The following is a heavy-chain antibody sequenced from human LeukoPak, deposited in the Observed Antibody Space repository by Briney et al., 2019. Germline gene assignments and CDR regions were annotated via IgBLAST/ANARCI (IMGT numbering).Heavy chain of an antibody. Sequence: GGSLRLSCAVSGFIVSDNYMSWVRQAPGKGLEWVSVLYSSGTTHYADSVKGRFTISRDNSKNTLYLQMNSLRAEDTAVYYCAKDTTYYYGSGSYYAFDIWGQGTMVTVSS. V-gene: IGHV3-53*01. J-gene: IGHJ3*02. D-gene: IGHD3-10*01. CDR1: GFIVSDNY. CDR2: LYSSGTT. CDR3: AKDTTYYYGSGSYYAFDI.